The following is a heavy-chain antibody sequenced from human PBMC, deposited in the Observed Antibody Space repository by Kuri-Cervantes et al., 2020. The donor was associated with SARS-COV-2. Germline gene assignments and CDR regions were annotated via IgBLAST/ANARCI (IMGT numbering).Heavy chain of an antibody. Sequence: SETLSLTCTVSGGSISSYYWSWIRQPPGKGLEWIGYIYYSGSTNYNPSLKSRVAISLNTSASQFSLKLSSVTAAATAVYYCARTLHYDFWSGYSVYFDYWGQGTLVTVSS. J-gene: IGHJ4*02. D-gene: IGHD3-3*01. CDR2: IYYSGST. V-gene: IGHV4-59*08. CDR3: ARTLHYDFWSGYSVYFDY. CDR1: GGSISSYY.